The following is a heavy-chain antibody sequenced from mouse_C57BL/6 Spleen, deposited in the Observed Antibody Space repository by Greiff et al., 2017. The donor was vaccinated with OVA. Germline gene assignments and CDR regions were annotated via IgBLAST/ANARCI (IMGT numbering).Heavy chain of an antibody. CDR2: IYPGSGNT. CDR3: ARPVVARDYAMDY. J-gene: IGHJ4*01. V-gene: IGHV1-66*01. D-gene: IGHD1-1*01. Sequence: VKLQESGPELVKPGASVKISCKASGYSFTSYYIHWVKQRPGQGLEWIGWIYPGSGNTKYNEKFKGKATLTADTSSSTAYMQLSSLTSEDSAVYYCARPVVARDYAMDYWGQGTSVTVSS. CDR1: GYSFTSYY.